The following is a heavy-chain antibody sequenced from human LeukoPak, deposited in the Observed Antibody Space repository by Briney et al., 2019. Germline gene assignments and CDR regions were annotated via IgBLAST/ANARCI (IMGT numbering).Heavy chain of an antibody. CDR3: ALGGVWANDAIRIDY. V-gene: IGHV4-39*01. D-gene: IGHD2-8*01. CDR1: GGSISSSSYY. J-gene: IGHJ4*02. CDR2: IYYSGST. Sequence: PSETLSLTCTVSGGSISSSSYYWGWIRQSPGKGLEWIGSIYYSGSTYYNPSLKSRVTISVDTSKNQFSLKLSSVTAADTAVYYCALGGVWANDAIRIDYWGQGNLVTVSS.